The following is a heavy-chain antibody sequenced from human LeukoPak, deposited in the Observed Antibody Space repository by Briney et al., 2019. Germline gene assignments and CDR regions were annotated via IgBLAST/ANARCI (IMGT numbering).Heavy chain of an antibody. CDR2: ISSSSSYI. J-gene: IGHJ6*03. CDR3: ARVMVTGPYYYYMDV. D-gene: IGHD5-18*01. Sequence: PGGSLRLSCAASGFTFSSYSMNWVRQAPGKGLEWVSSISSSSSYIYYADSVKGRFTISRDNAKNSLFLQMNSLRAEDTAVYYCARVMVTGPYYYYMDVWGKGTTVTISS. CDR1: GFTFSSYS. V-gene: IGHV3-21*06.